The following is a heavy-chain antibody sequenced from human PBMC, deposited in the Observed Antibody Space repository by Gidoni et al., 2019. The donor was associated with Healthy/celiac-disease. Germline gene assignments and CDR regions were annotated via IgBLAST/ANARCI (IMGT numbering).Heavy chain of an antibody. CDR2: ISYDGSNK. J-gene: IGHJ4*02. V-gene: IGHV3-30-3*01. Sequence: QVQLVESGGGVVQPGRSLRLSCAASGFTFSSYAMHWVRQAPGKGLEWVAVISYDGSNKYYADSVKGRFTISRDNSKNTLYLQMNSLRAEDTAVYYCARDTYYDSSGYYGYWGQGTLVTVSS. CDR1: GFTFSSYA. D-gene: IGHD3-22*01. CDR3: ARDTYYDSSGYYGY.